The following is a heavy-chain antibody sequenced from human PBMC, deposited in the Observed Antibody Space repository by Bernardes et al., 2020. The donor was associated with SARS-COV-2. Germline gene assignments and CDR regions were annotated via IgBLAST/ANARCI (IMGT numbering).Heavy chain of an antibody. CDR3: AGSSCGADCYIGGLRSWDYGMDV. D-gene: IGHD2-21*02. J-gene: IGHJ6*02. CDR1: GGSISSNGYY. CDR2: FYSSGNT. V-gene: IGHV4-39*01. Sequence: SETLSLTCTVSGGSISSNGYYWGWIRQPNGKGLEWIGTFYSSGNTYYNPSLQSRLTKSIDTSKNQFSLRLRSVTAADTAVYYCAGSSCGADCYIGGLRSWDYGMDVWGQGTTVTVSS.